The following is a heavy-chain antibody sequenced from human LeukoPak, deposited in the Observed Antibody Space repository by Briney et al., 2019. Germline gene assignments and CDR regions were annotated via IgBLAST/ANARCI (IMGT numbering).Heavy chain of an antibody. Sequence: GGSLRLSCAASGFTFSNYWMHWVRQAPGKGLVWVSRINSDGINTSYADSVKGRFTISRDNAKNTLNLQMNSLRAEDTAVYYCARGSDVWGRSFDYWGQGTLVTVSS. V-gene: IGHV3-74*01. J-gene: IGHJ4*02. D-gene: IGHD3-16*01. CDR2: INSDGINT. CDR1: GFTFSNYW. CDR3: ARGSDVWGRSFDY.